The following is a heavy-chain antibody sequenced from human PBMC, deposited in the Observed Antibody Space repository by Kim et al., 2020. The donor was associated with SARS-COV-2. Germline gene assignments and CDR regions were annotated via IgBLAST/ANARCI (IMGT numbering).Heavy chain of an antibody. Sequence: GGSLRLSCAASGFTFSGSAMHWVRQASGKGLEWVARIRSKANSYATAYAASVKGRFTISRYDSKNTAYLQMNSLKTEDTAVYYCTRRGTITLVDYWGQGTLVTVSS. V-gene: IGHV3-73*01. CDR2: IRSKANSYAT. D-gene: IGHD5-12*01. J-gene: IGHJ4*02. CDR1: GFTFSGSA. CDR3: TRRGTITLVDY.